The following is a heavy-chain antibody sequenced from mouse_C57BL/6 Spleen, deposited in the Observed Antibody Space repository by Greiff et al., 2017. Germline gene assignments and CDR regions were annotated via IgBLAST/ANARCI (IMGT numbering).Heavy chain of an antibody. V-gene: IGHV1-53*01. CDR1: GYTFTSYW. CDR3: ARKAAQATGFAY. D-gene: IGHD3-2*02. Sequence: VQLQQPGTELVKPGASVKLSCKASGYTFTSYWMHWVKQRPGQGLEWIGNINPSNGGTNYNEKFKSKATLTVDKASSTAYMQLSSLTSEASAVYYCARKAAQATGFAYWGQGTLVTVSA. J-gene: IGHJ3*01. CDR2: INPSNGGT.